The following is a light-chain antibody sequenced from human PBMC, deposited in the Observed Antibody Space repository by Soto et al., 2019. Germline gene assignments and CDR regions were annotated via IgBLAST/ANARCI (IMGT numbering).Light chain of an antibody. Sequence: QAVVTQPPSASGTPGQRVTISCSGSSSNIGSNTVNWYQQLPGTAPKLLIYSNNQRPSGVPDRFSGSKPGTSASLAISGLQSEDEADYYCAAWDDSLNGPLDVFGTGTKLTVL. J-gene: IGLJ1*01. CDR3: AAWDDSLNGPLDV. CDR2: SNN. V-gene: IGLV1-44*01. CDR1: SSNIGSNT.